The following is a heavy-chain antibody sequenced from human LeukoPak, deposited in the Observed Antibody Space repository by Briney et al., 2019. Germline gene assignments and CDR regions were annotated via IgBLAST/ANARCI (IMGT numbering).Heavy chain of an antibody. J-gene: IGHJ4*02. D-gene: IGHD5-12*01. CDR1: EFTVSSNY. V-gene: IGHV3-53*01. CDR2: IYSGGST. Sequence: GGSLRLSCAASEFTVSSNYMSWVRQAPGKGLEWVSVIYSGGSTYYADSVKGRFTISRDNSKNTLYLQMNSLRAEDTAVYYCVHLRSGNFDYWGQGTLVTVSS. CDR3: VHLRSGNFDY.